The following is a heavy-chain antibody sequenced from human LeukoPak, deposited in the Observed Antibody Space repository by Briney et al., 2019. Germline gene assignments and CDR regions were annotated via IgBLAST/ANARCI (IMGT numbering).Heavy chain of an antibody. CDR1: GFTFTSHV. D-gene: IGHD1-1*01. V-gene: IGHV3-64D*06. Sequence: GGSLRLSCSASGFTFTSHVMHWVRRAPGKGLQYYAGSVKGRFTISRDSSKNTVYLQMNSLTAEDTAVYYYVREGLERRTNFDYWGQGTLVSVSS. J-gene: IGHJ4*02. CDR3: VREGLERRTNFDY.